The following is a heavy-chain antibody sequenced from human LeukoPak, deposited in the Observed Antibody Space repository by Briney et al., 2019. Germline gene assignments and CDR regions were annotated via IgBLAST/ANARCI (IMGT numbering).Heavy chain of an antibody. CDR1: GFTFSSYS. J-gene: IGHJ4*02. V-gene: IGHV3-21*01. CDR2: ISSSSSYI. CDR3: AGGSGWYLSYVDY. Sequence: GGSLRLSCAASGFTFSSYSMNWVRQAPGKGLEWVSSISSSSSYIYYADSVKGRFTISRDNAKNSLYLQMNSPRAEDTAVYYCAGGSGWYLSYVDYWGQGTLVTVSS. D-gene: IGHD6-19*01.